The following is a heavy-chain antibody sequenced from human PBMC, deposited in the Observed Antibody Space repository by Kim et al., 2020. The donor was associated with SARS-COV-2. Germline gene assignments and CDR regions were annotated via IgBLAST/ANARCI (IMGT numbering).Heavy chain of an antibody. V-gene: IGHV7-4-1*02. Sequence: ASVKVSCKASGYTFTSYAMNWVRQAPGQGLEWMGWINTNTGNPTYAQGFTGRFVFSLDTSVSTAYLQISSLKAEDTAVYYCAREVVVAATPIYYYYGMDVWGQGTTVTVSS. J-gene: IGHJ6*02. CDR1: GYTFTSYA. CDR3: AREVVVAATPIYYYYGMDV. D-gene: IGHD2-15*01. CDR2: INTNTGNP.